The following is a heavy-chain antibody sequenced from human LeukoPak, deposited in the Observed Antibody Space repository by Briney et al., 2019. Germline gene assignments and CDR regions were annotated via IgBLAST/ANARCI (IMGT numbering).Heavy chain of an antibody. CDR2: IYHSGST. V-gene: IGHV4-38-2*01. Sequence: SETLSLTCAVSGYSISSGYYWGGIRQPPGKGLEWIGSIYHSGSTYYNPSLKSRVTISVDTSKNQFSLKLSSVTAADTAVYYCARLDAFDIWGQGTMVTVSS. CDR1: GYSISSGYY. J-gene: IGHJ3*02. CDR3: ARLDAFDI.